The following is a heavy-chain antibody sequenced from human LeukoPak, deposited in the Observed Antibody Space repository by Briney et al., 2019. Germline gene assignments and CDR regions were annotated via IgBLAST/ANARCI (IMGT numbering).Heavy chain of an antibody. D-gene: IGHD2-2*01. CDR3: ARRGDCISTSCLDY. V-gene: IGHV4-39*01. Sequence: SETLSLTCTVSGGSISSSSYYWGWIRQPPGKGLEWIGSIYYSGSTYYNPSLKSRVTISVDTSKNQFSLKLSSVTAADTAVYYCARRGDCISTSCLDYWGQGTLVTVSS. CDR1: GGSISSSSYY. J-gene: IGHJ4*02. CDR2: IYYSGST.